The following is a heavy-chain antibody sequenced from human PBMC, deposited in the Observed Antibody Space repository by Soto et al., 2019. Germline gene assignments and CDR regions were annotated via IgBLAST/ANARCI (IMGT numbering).Heavy chain of an antibody. D-gene: IGHD6-6*01. J-gene: IGHJ6*02. CDR3: TRGPHTGAEYYYYNGMDV. V-gene: IGHV1-8*01. CDR1: GYTFTSYD. CDR2: MAPNSGNT. Sequence: QVQLVQSGAEVKRPGASVKVSCKASGYTFTSYDINWVRQAKGQGLEWLGGMAPNSGNTGYAQKFQGRVILTRNTSIGTAYMEVSRLRSEDTAVYYCTRGPHTGAEYYYYNGMDVWGQGTTVTVSS.